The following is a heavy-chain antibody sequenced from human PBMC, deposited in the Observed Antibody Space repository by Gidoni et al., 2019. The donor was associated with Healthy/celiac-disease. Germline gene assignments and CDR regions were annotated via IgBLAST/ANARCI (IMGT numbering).Heavy chain of an antibody. CDR2: SYYSGST. CDR1: VGSIRRYY. J-gene: IGHJ4*02. V-gene: IGHV4-59*01. CDR3: AASMTTVTTSCDY. D-gene: IGHD4-17*01. Sequence: QVPLQASGPGLVKPSETLSLTCPVSVGSIRRYYWSWIRQPPGKGLEWIGYSYYSGSTNYNPSLKSRVTIAVDTSKNQFSLKLSSVTAADTAVYYCAASMTTVTTSCDYWGQGTLVTVSS.